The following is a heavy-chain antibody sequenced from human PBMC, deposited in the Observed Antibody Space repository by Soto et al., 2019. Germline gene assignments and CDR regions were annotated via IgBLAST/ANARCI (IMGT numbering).Heavy chain of an antibody. V-gene: IGHV1-3*01. Sequence: GASVKVSCKASGYTFTSYAMHWVRQAPGQRLEWMGWINAGNGNTKYSQKFQGRVTITRDTSASTAYMELSSLRSEDTAVYYCAGAGYDFWSGYHFGNYYYYMDVWGKGTTVTVSS. CDR1: GYTFTSYA. CDR3: AGAGYDFWSGYHFGNYYYYMDV. D-gene: IGHD3-3*01. CDR2: INAGNGNT. J-gene: IGHJ6*03.